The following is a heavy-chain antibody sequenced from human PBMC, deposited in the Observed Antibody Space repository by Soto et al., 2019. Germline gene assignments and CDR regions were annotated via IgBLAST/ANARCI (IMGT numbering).Heavy chain of an antibody. CDR1: GYTFTSYG. CDR3: ASFLTISRGEKYFQH. Sequence: QVQLVQSGAEVKKPGASVKVSCKASGYTFTSYGISWVRQAPGQGLEWMGWISAYNGNTNYAQKLQGRVTMATVTSTSTDYMELSSLRSDDTAVYYCASFLTISRGEKYFQHWGQGTLVTVSS. V-gene: IGHV1-18*01. CDR2: ISAYNGNT. D-gene: IGHD3-9*01. J-gene: IGHJ1*01.